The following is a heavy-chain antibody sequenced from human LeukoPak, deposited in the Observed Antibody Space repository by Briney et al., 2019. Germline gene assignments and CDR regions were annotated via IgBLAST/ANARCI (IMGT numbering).Heavy chain of an antibody. Sequence: KASETLSLTCTVSGFSVTTDSYCWGWIRQPPGKGLEWIGYAYCGGNTNYDPSLKRRVTISVDTSKNQFSLTLTSVTAADTAVYFCARDHFGSLDSWGQGILVTVSS. CDR1: GFSVTTDSYC. CDR3: ARDHFGSLDS. D-gene: IGHD3-10*01. V-gene: IGHV4-61*01. CDR2: AYCGGNT. J-gene: IGHJ4*02.